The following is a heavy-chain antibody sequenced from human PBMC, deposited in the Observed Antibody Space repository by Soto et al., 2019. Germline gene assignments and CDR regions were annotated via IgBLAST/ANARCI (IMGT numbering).Heavy chain of an antibody. CDR2: ISYDGSNE. V-gene: IGHV3-30-3*01. J-gene: IGHJ6*02. D-gene: IGHD2-2*01. CDR1: GFTFSTYA. CDR3: ARDGILYCSSTSCYPDYYYYGMDV. Sequence: QVQVVESGGGVVQPGRSLRLSCAASGFTFSTYAMHWVRQAPGKGLEWVAVISYDGSNEYYVDSVKGRFTISRDNAKNTLYLQMNSLGAEDTAVYYCARDGILYCSSTSCYPDYYYYGMDVWGQGTTVTVSS.